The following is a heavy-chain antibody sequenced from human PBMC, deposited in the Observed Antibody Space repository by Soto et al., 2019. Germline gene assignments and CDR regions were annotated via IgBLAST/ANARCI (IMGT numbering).Heavy chain of an antibody. CDR2: ISAYNGNT. D-gene: IGHD6-6*01. V-gene: IGHV1-18*04. J-gene: IGHJ4*02. CDR3: ARDHYSLRIAARPDGFGVSGGFDY. Sequence: ASVKVSCKASGYTFTSYGISWVRQAPGQGLEWMGWISAYNGNTNYAQKLQGRVTMTTDTSTSTAYMELRSLRSDDTAVYYCARDHYSLRIAARPDGFGVSGGFDYWGQGTLVTVSS. CDR1: GYTFTSYG.